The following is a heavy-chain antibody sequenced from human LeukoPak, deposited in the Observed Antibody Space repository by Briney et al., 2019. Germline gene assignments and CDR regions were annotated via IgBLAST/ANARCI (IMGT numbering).Heavy chain of an antibody. CDR2: INPNSGGT. Sequence: ASVKVSCKASGYTFTSYYMHWVRQAPGQGLEWMGWINPNSGGTNYAQKFQGRVTMTRDTSISTAYMELSRLRSDDTAVYYCARVYYDSSSDTTFDYWGQGTLVTVSS. CDR1: GYTFTSYY. J-gene: IGHJ4*02. CDR3: ARVYYDSSSDTTFDY. D-gene: IGHD3-22*01. V-gene: IGHV1-2*02.